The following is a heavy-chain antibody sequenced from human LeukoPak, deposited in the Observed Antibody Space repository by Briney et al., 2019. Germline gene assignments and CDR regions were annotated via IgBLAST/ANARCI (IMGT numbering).Heavy chain of an antibody. CDR1: GFTFSSYD. J-gene: IGHJ6*03. V-gene: IGHV3-13*01. Sequence: GGSLRLSCAASGFTFSSYDMHWVRQATGKGLEWVSAIGTAGDTYNPGSVKGRFTISRENAKNSLYLQMNSLRAGDTAVYYCARGTSTYYYDSSGHSMDVWGKGTTATVSS. D-gene: IGHD3-22*01. CDR3: ARGTSTYYYDSSGHSMDV. CDR2: IGTAGDT.